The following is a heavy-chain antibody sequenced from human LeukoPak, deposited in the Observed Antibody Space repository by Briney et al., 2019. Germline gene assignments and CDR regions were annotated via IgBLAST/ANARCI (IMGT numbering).Heavy chain of an antibody. D-gene: IGHD3-16*01. V-gene: IGHV1-69*02. CDR3: ARIGRWGTQVDY. CDR1: GGTFSSNT. CDR2: IIPILGIA. Sequence: VASVKVSCKASGGTFSSNTISWVRQAPGQGLEWMGRIIPILGIANYAQKFQGRVTITADKSTGTAYMELSSLRSEDTAVYYCARIGRWGTQVDYWGQGTLVTVSS. J-gene: IGHJ4*02.